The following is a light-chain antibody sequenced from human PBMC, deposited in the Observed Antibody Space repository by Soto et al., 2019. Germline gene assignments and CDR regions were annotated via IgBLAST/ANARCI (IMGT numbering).Light chain of an antibody. Sequence: DIQMTQSPSTLSASVGDRVTITCLASQSISSWLAWYQQKSGKAPKLLIYDASSLESGVPSRFSGSGSGTEFTLTISSLQPDDFATYYCQQYDSYSPSFGQGTKVDIK. V-gene: IGKV1-5*01. CDR2: DAS. CDR1: QSISSW. CDR3: QQYDSYSPS. J-gene: IGKJ2*01.